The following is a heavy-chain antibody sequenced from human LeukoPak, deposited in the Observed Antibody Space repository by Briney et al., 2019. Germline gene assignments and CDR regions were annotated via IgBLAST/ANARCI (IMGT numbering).Heavy chain of an antibody. CDR1: GASISDYY. J-gene: IGHJ4*02. CDR3: ARGATVVVFSL. Sequence: SETLSLTCTVSGASISDYYWSWIRQPPGKGLEWIGYIYTSGSTNYNPSLKSRVTISVDTSKNQFSLKLSSVTAADTAVYYCARGATVVVFSLWGQGTLVTVSS. D-gene: IGHD3-22*01. V-gene: IGHV4-4*08. CDR2: IYTSGST.